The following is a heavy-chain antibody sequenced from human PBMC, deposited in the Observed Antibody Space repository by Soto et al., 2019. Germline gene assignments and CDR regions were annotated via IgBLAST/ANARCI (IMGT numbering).Heavy chain of an antibody. V-gene: IGHV3-30*18. CDR2: ISYDGSNK. J-gene: IGHJ4*02. D-gene: IGHD3-10*01. Sequence: GGSLRLSCAASGFIFSTYGMHWVRQAPGQGLEWVAVISYDGSNKYYADSVKGRFTISRDKSQNTVYLQMNSLRGEDTAVYYCAKDGKVSGSGTYHIDYWGQGTLVTVSS. CDR3: AKDGKVSGSGTYHIDY. CDR1: GFIFSTYG.